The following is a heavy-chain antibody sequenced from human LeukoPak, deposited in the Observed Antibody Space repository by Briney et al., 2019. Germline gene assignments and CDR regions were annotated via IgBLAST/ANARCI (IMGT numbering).Heavy chain of an antibody. V-gene: IGHV3-21*01. CDR1: GFSVSSNY. CDR3: TRNEV. CDR2: ISSSGKYI. J-gene: IGHJ3*01. Sequence: KPGGSLRLSCAASGFSVSSNYMTWVRQAPGKGLEWVSSISSSGKYIYYADSVRGRFTISRDNAKNSLYLQMNSLRVEDTAVYYCTRNEVWGQGTVVTVSS.